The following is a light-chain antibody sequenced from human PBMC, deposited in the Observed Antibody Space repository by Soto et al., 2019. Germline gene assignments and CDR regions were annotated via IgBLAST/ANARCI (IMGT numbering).Light chain of an antibody. CDR1: QSVSSSY. CDR3: QQYDSSPWT. Sequence: EIVLTQSPGTLSLSPGERATLSCRASQSVSSSYLAWYQQKPGQAPRLLIYGASSRATGIPDRFSGSGSGTDFTLTISRLEPEDLAVYYYQQYDSSPWTFGQGTKVDIK. J-gene: IGKJ1*01. V-gene: IGKV3-20*01. CDR2: GAS.